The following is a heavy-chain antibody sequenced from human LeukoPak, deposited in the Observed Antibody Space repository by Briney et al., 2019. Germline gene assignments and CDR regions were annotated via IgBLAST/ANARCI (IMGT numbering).Heavy chain of an antibody. CDR2: IKHDGGAI. J-gene: IGHJ4*02. V-gene: IGHV3-7*01. D-gene: IGHD3-10*01. CDR3: AASVRGVIY. CDR1: GFTFSNYW. Sequence: GGSLRLSCAASGFTFSNYWMSWVRQAPGKGLEWVANIKHDGGAIYYVDSVRGRFTISRDNAKNTLYLQMNSLRAEDTAVYYCAASVRGVIYWGQGTLVTVSS.